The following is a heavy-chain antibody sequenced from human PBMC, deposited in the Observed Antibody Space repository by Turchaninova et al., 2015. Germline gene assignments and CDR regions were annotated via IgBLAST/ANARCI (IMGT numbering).Heavy chain of an antibody. CDR2: IIPIIGTA. D-gene: IGHD4-23*01. CDR3: ARDRYGGNTYFDY. CDR1: GCPFNMYA. V-gene: IGHV1-69*01. Sequence: QVQLVQSGAEVKTPWHSCKVSCKDSGCPFNMYAISRVRQAPGQGLEWMGGIIPIIGTANYAQKFQGRVTITADESTSTAYMELSSLRSEDTAVYYCARDRYGGNTYFDYWGQGTLVTVSS. J-gene: IGHJ4*02.